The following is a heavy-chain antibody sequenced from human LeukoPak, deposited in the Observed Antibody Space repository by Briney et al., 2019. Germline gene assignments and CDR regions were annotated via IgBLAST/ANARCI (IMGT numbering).Heavy chain of an antibody. CDR2: INPNGGST. D-gene: IGHD6-19*01. V-gene: IGHV1-46*01. CDR1: GYTLTRYF. Sequence: GASVKVFCKASGYTLTRYFIHWVRQAPGQGLEWMGIINPNGGSTSYPQKFQGRVTMTRDTSTNTVYMELSSLKSEDTAVYYCATVAVAGGGPRYFDLWGRGTLVTVSS. CDR3: ATVAVAGGGPRYFDL. J-gene: IGHJ2*01.